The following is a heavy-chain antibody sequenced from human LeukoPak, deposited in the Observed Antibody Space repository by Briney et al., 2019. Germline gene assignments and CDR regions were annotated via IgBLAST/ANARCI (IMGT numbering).Heavy chain of an antibody. V-gene: IGHV3-30*03. CDR2: ISYDGRTK. D-gene: IGHD3-10*01. CDR1: GFTFDSHG. Sequence: GGSLRLSCVASGFTFDSHGMHWVRQAPGKGLEWLAVISYDGRTKYYADSVKGRFTISRDNPKNTLFLQMNSLRAEDTAVYYCARMLWFGESDPFDPWGQGTLVTVSS. CDR3: ARMLWFGESDPFDP. J-gene: IGHJ5*02.